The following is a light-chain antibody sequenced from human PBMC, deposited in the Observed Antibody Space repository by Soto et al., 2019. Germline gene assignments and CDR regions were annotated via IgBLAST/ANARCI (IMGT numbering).Light chain of an antibody. CDR3: QSYDNNNHVV. V-gene: IGLV6-57*01. J-gene: IGLJ2*01. CDR1: SGNIASNY. Sequence: NFMLTQPHSVSESPGKTVTISCTRSSGNIASNYVQWYQQRPGSSPTTVIYEDNQRPSGVPDRFSGSIDISSNSASLTISGLNTEDESDYYCQSYDNNNHVVFGGGTKLTVL. CDR2: EDN.